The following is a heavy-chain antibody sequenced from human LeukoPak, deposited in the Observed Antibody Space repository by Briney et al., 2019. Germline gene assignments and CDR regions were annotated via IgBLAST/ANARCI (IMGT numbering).Heavy chain of an antibody. V-gene: IGHV3-48*03. D-gene: IGHD3-10*02. J-gene: IGHJ6*04. CDR3: AELGITMIGGV. Sequence: GGSRRLSCAASGFTFSNYAMTWVRQAPGKGLEWVSYISSSGSTIYYADSVKGRFTISRDNAKNSLYLQMNSLRAEDTAVYYCAELGITMIGGVWGKGTTVTISS. CDR1: GFTFSNYA. CDR2: ISSSGSTI.